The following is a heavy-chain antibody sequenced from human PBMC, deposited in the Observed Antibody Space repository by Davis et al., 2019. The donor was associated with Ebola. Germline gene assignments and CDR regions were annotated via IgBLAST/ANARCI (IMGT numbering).Heavy chain of an antibody. J-gene: IGHJ4*02. CDR2: ISYDGSNK. CDR3: AKDGLGDYGSMFGGGFDY. V-gene: IGHV3-30-3*01. Sequence: PGGSLRLSCAASGFTFSSYAMHWVRQAPGKGLEWVAVISYDGSNKYYADSVKGRFTISRDNSKNTLYLQMNSLRAEDTAVYYCAKDGLGDYGSMFGGGFDYWGQGTLVTVSS. D-gene: IGHD3-10*02. CDR1: GFTFSSYA.